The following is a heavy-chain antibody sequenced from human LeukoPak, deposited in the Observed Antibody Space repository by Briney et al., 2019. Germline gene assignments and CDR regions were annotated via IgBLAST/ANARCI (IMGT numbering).Heavy chain of an antibody. CDR3: ARDYAYAFDI. V-gene: IGHV3-48*02. J-gene: IGHJ3*02. D-gene: IGHD4-17*01. CDR1: GFTLSSYS. CDR2: ISTISSTI. Sequence: GGSLRLSCAASGFTLSSYSMNWVRQAPGKGLEWISYISTISSTIMYADSVKGRFTISSDNAKNSLYLQMNSLRDEDTAVYYCARDYAYAFDIWGQGTVVTVSS.